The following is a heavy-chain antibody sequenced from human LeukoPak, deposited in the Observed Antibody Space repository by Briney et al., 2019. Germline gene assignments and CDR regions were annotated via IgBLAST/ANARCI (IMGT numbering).Heavy chain of an antibody. V-gene: IGHV1-46*01. D-gene: IGHD3-9*01. CDR3: ARDRALTGYHY. Sequence: GASVKVSCKASGYTFTSYYMHWVRQAPGQGLEWMGIINPSGGSTSYAQKFQGRVTMTRDTSISTAYMELSRLRSDDTAVYYCARDRALTGYHYWGQGTLVTVSS. J-gene: IGHJ4*02. CDR2: INPSGGST. CDR1: GYTFTSYY.